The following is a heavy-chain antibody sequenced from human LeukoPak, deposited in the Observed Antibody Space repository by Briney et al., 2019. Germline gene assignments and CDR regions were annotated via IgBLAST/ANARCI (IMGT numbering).Heavy chain of an antibody. V-gene: IGHV4-61*01. CDR2: IFYTGST. Sequence: SETLSLTCTVSGGSVSSGNYYWTWIRQPPGKGLEWIVNIFYTGSTNYNPSLKSRITISVDTSKHQFSLKLNSVTAADTAVYYCARAVMMVRGVIIGGYWFDPWGQGTLVTVSS. CDR1: GGSVSSGNYY. CDR3: ARAVMMVRGVIIGGYWFDP. J-gene: IGHJ5*02. D-gene: IGHD3-10*01.